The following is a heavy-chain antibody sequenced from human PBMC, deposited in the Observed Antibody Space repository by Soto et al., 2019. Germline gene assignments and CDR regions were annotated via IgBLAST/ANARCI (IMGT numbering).Heavy chain of an antibody. V-gene: IGHV3-30*18. CDR2: ISWEGSNK. D-gene: IGHD2-15*01. CDR3: AKVLSGWVVVVALFFSSKRRHTSLQHGM. J-gene: IGHJ6*01. Sequence: GKGREWGAAISWEGSNKYYADSVKGRFTISRDNSKNMLYLQMNSLGAEDTAVYYCAKVLSGWVVVVALFFSSKRRHTSLQHGM.